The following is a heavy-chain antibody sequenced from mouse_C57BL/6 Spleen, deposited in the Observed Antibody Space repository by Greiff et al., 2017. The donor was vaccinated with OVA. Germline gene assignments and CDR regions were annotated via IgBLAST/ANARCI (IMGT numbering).Heavy chain of an antibody. Sequence: QVQLQQPGAELVKPGASVKMSCKASGYTFTSYWITWVKQRPGQGLEWIGDIYPGSGSTNYNEKFKSKATLTVDTSSSTAYMQLSSLTSADSAVYYCARGMIYYDYDVYFDVWGTGTTVTVSS. V-gene: IGHV1-55*01. CDR3: ARGMIYYDYDVYFDV. D-gene: IGHD2-4*01. CDR1: GYTFTSYW. CDR2: IYPGSGST. J-gene: IGHJ1*03.